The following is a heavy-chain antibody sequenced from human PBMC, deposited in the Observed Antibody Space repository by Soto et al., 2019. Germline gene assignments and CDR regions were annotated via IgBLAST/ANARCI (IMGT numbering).Heavy chain of an antibody. D-gene: IGHD2-2*02. J-gene: IGHJ3*02. CDR1: GFTFSSYS. CDR3: VRGGRGYTRDDVFDI. CDR2: ISSSSSPI. Sequence: EVQLVESGGGLVKPGGSLRLSCVDSGFTFSSYSMNWVRQAPGKGLEWVSSISSSSSPIFYAYSLKGRFTISRDNAKNSLYLQMNSLRAEDTAVYYCVRGGRGYTRDDVFDIWGQGTMVTVSS. V-gene: IGHV3-21*06.